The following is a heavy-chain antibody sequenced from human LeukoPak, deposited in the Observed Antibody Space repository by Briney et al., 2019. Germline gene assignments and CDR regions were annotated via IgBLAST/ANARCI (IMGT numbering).Heavy chain of an antibody. V-gene: IGHV3-7*01. CDR3: ARDQGGYCSGGSCYSDY. J-gene: IGHJ4*02. D-gene: IGHD2-15*01. CDR2: IKQDGSEK. Sequence: GGSLRLSCAASGFTFSSYWMSWVRQAPGKGLEWVANIKQDGSEKYYVDSVKGRFTISRDNAKESLYLQMNSLRAEDTAVYYCARDQGGYCSGGSCYSDYWGQGTLVTVSS. CDR1: GFTFSSYW.